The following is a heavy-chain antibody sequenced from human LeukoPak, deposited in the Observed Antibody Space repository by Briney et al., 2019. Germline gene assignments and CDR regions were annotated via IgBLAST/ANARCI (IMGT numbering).Heavy chain of an antibody. CDR3: ARASSCGWYVFDY. CDR1: GYTFTGYY. V-gene: IGHV1-2*02. J-gene: IGHJ4*02. CDR2: INPNSGGT. Sequence: ASVKVSCKASGYTFTGYYMHWVRQAPGQGLEWMGWINPNSGGTKYAQKFQGRVTMTRDTSISTAYMELSRLRSDDTAVYYCARASSCGWYVFDYWGQGNLVTVSS. D-gene: IGHD6-19*01.